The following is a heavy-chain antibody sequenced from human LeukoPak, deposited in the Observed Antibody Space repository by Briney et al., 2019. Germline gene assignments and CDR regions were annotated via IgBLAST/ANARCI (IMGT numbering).Heavy chain of an antibody. CDR3: ARENYYYDSSGYYYGDAFDI. CDR2: IYYSGST. J-gene: IGHJ3*02. V-gene: IGHV4-59*01. CDR1: GGSISSYY. Sequence: SETLSLTCTVSGGSISSYYWSWIRQPPGKGLEWIGYIYYSGSTNYNPSLKSRVTISVDTPKNQFSLKLSSVTAADTAVYYCARENYYYDSSGYYYGDAFDIWGQGTMVTVSS. D-gene: IGHD3-22*01.